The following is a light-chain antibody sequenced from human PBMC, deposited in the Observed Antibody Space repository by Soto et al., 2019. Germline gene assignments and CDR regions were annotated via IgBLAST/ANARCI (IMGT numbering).Light chain of an antibody. CDR3: QHYGGSPPVT. CDR2: GAS. CDR1: QSIRSSY. J-gene: IGKJ1*01. V-gene: IGKV3-20*01. Sequence: EIVLTQSPGTLSLSPGERATLSCRASQSIRSSYLAWYQQKPGQAPRLLIYGASTRATGIPDRFSGSGSGTNFTLTIRRLAPEDFSVYYCQHYGGSPPVTVGRGTKVEIK.